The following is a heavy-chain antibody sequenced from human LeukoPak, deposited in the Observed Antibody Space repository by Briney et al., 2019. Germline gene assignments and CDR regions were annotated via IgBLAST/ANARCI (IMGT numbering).Heavy chain of an antibody. V-gene: IGHV3-74*01. J-gene: IGHJ4*02. D-gene: IGHD4-23*01. Sequence: GGSLRLSCAASGFTFSSYWMNWVRQAPGKGLVWVSRIASDGSSTTYADSVKGRFSISRDNAKNTLYLQMNSLRVEDTAVYYCARGRPHGNDYWGRGTLVTVSS. CDR2: IASDGSST. CDR1: GFTFSSYW. CDR3: ARGRPHGNDY.